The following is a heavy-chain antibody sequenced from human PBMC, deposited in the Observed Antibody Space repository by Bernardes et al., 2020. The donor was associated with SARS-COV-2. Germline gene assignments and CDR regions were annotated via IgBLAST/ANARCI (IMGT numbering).Heavy chain of an antibody. CDR1: GFAFGTYW. J-gene: IGHJ6*02. V-gene: IGHV3-7*03. D-gene: IGHD3-10*01. Sequence: GGSLRLSCAASGFAFGTYWMSWVRQAPGKGLEWVANIRQDGSEKYSVASVKGRFAISRDNTKNSLYLQMNSLRAEDTAVYYCARGSGSYYSRGMDVWGQGTTVTVSS. CDR2: IRQDGSEK. CDR3: ARGSGSYYSRGMDV.